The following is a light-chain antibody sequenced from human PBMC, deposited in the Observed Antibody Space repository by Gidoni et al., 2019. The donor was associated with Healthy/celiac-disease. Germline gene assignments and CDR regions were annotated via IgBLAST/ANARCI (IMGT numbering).Light chain of an antibody. J-gene: IGLJ2*01. Sequence: QSALTQPPSASGSPGKSVTISCTGTSSDVGGDNYVSWYQQHPGKAPNLMIYEVSKRPSGVPDRFSGSKSGNTASLTVSGLQAEDEADYYCSSYAGRNNVVVGGGTKLTVL. CDR2: EVS. V-gene: IGLV2-8*01. CDR1: SSDVGGDNY. CDR3: SSYAGRNNVV.